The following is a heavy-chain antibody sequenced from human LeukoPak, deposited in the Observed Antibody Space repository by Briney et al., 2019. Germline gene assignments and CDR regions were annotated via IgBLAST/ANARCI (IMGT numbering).Heavy chain of an antibody. CDR1: GFTFSTYS. CDR2: IKSDGSST. J-gene: IGHJ3*02. D-gene: IGHD2-8*02. Sequence: GGSLRLSCAVSGFTFSTYSMNWVRQAPGKGLVWVSRIKSDGSSTNFADSVKGRFTISRDNAKNTLYLQMNSLRDEDTAVYYCAREFRVLPDIWGQGTMVTVSS. CDR3: AREFRVLPDI. V-gene: IGHV3-74*01.